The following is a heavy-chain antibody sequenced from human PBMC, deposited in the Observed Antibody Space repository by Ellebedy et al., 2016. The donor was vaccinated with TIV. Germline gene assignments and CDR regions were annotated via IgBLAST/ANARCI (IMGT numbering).Heavy chain of an antibody. Sequence: GESLKISXAASGITFSRHGMHWVRQAPGKGLEWVAVIWYDGSNKYYADSVKGRFTISRDNSKNTLYLQMNSLRAEDTAVYSCGKDNHVHALDYWGQGTLVTVSS. V-gene: IGHV3-33*06. CDR3: GKDNHVHALDY. J-gene: IGHJ4*02. CDR1: GITFSRHG. CDR2: IWYDGSNK. D-gene: IGHD1-14*01.